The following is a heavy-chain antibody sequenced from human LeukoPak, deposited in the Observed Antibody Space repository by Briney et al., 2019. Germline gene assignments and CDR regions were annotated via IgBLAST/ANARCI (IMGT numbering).Heavy chain of an antibody. J-gene: IGHJ4*02. V-gene: IGHV3-74*01. CDR3: AREDMITFGGVIVPKSYFDY. Sequence: GGSLRLSCAASGFTFSSYWMHWVRQAPGKGLVWVSRINSDGSSTSYADSVKGRFTISRDNAKNTLYLQMNSLRAEDTAVYYCAREDMITFGGVIVPKSYFDYWGQGTLVTVSS. CDR1: GFTFSSYW. CDR2: INSDGSST. D-gene: IGHD3-16*02.